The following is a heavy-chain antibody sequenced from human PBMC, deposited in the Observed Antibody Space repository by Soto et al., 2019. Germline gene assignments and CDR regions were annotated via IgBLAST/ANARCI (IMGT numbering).Heavy chain of an antibody. Sequence: GESLKISCKGSGYSFAGYWITWVRQKPGKGLEWMGRIDPSDSQTYYSPSFRGHVTISVTKSITTVFLQWSSLRASDTAVYYCARQIYDSDTGPNFQYYFDSWGQGTPVTVSS. V-gene: IGHV5-10-1*01. D-gene: IGHD3-22*01. CDR3: ARQIYDSDTGPNFQYYFDS. CDR2: IDPSDSQT. J-gene: IGHJ4*02. CDR1: GYSFAGYW.